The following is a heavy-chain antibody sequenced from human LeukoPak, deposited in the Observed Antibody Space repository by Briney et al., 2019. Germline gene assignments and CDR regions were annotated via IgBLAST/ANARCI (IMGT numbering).Heavy chain of an antibody. CDR1: GFTVSSNY. CDR3: AKEVTPGALLYGPFDY. J-gene: IGHJ4*02. D-gene: IGHD4-23*01. Sequence: GGSLRLSCAAPGFTVSSNYTSWVRQAPGKGLEWVSAISASGGGTYYADSVKGRFTISRDNSRNTLYLQMNSLRAEDTAIYYCAKEVTPGALLYGPFDYWGQGTLVTVSS. V-gene: IGHV3-23*01. CDR2: ISASGGGT.